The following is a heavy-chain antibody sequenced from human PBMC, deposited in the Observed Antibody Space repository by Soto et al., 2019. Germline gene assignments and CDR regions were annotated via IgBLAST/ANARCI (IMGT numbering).Heavy chain of an antibody. CDR1: GFTFSDYY. J-gene: IGHJ6*02. Sequence: GGSLRLSCAASGFTFSDYYMTWIRQAPGKGLEWVSYITGSSDYTNYADSVKGRFTISRDNVKNSLYLQMNSLRAEDTAVYYCAREYYYGMDVWGQGTTVTVSS. CDR3: AREYYYGMDV. CDR2: ITGSSDYT. V-gene: IGHV3-11*05.